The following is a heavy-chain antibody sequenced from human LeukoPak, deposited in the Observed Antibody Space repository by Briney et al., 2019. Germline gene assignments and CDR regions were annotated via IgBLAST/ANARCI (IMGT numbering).Heavy chain of an antibody. J-gene: IGHJ6*02. CDR1: GFTFNNYW. CDR3: TRGGIWSMDV. V-gene: IGHV3-7*01. Sequence: SGGSLSLSCVASGFTFNNYWMTWVRQAPGKGLEWVATIKHDGSEKYYVDSVKGRFTISRDNGKNSLYLQMNSLRAEDTAVYYCTRGGIWSMDVWGQGTTVIVSS. CDR2: IKHDGSEK. D-gene: IGHD1-26*01.